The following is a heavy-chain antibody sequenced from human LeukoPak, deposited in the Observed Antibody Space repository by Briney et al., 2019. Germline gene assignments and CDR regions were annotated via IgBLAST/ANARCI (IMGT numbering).Heavy chain of an antibody. CDR3: ATRRFGELTY. CDR2: LYHGGST. D-gene: IGHD3-10*01. V-gene: IGHV3-66*01. CDR1: GFTFTSYA. Sequence: GGSLRLSCAASGFTFTSYAMSWVRQAPGKGLEWVSILYHGGSTYYADSVKGRFSISRDTSKNTLYLQMNSLRVEDTAVYYCATRRFGELTYWGQGTLVTVSS. J-gene: IGHJ4*02.